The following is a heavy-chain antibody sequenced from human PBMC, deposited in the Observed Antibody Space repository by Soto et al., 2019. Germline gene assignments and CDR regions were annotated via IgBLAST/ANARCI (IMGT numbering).Heavy chain of an antibody. CDR2: ISAYNGNT. V-gene: IGHV1-18*01. CDR1: GYTFTRYG. Sequence: QVQLVQSGAEVKKPGASVKVSCKASGYTFTRYGISWVRQAPGQGLEWMGWISAYNGNTNYAQKLQGRVTMTTDTSTSTAYMELRSLRSDDTAVYYCARDLRKWELHTPFDYWGQGTLVTVSS. CDR3: ARDLRKWELHTPFDY. J-gene: IGHJ4*02. D-gene: IGHD1-26*01.